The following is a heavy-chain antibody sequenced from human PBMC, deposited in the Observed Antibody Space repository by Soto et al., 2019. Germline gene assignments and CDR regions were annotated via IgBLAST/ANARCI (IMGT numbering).Heavy chain of an antibody. CDR1: GGSVSSGSYY. D-gene: IGHD3-16*01. J-gene: IGHJ5*02. CDR2: MYYSGVT. V-gene: IGHV4-61*01. Sequence: SETLSLTCTVSGGSVSSGSYYWSWIRQPPGKGLEWIAYMYYSGVTKYNPSLKSRVTISVDTSKNQFSLKLSSVTAADTAVYYCARMRGLELRFDWFDLWGQGTLVTVS. CDR3: ARMRGLELRFDWFDL.